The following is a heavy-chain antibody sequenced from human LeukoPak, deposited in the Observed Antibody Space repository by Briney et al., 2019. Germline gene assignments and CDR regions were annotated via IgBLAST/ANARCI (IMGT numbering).Heavy chain of an antibody. D-gene: IGHD2-8*02. CDR1: GFTFSSYG. CDR3: VTYSTGLYKGLEF. V-gene: IGHV3-7*03. J-gene: IGHJ4*02. Sequence: GRSLRLSCAASGFTFSSYGMHWVRQAPGKGLEWVANINQDGTDKYYVDSVKGRFTFSRDNAQNSLYLQMSSLRVEDTAVYYCVTYSTGLYKGLEFWGQGTQVTVSS. CDR2: INQDGTDK.